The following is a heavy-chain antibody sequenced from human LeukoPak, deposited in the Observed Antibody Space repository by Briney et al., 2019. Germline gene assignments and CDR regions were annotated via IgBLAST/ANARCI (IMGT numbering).Heavy chain of an antibody. CDR3: AKDIADSSGYYHSDAFDI. V-gene: IGHV3-11*01. CDR1: GFTFSDYY. CDR2: ISSSGSTI. Sequence: GGSLRLSCAASGFTFSDYYMSWIRQAPGKGLEWVSYISSSGSTIYYADSVKGRFTISRDNAKNSLYLQMNSLRAEDMALYYCAKDIADSSGYYHSDAFDIWGQGTMVTVSS. J-gene: IGHJ3*02. D-gene: IGHD3-22*01.